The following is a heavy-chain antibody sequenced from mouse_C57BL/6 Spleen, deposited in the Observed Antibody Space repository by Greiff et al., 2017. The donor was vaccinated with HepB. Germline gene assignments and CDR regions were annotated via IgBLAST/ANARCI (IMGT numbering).Heavy chain of an antibody. J-gene: IGHJ4*01. V-gene: IGHV1-7*01. CDR2: INPSSGYT. CDR1: GYTFTSYW. D-gene: IGHD1-1*01. CDR3: ARDYYHVSSYECYAMDY. Sequence: VQLQQSGAELAKPGASVKLSCKASGYTFTSYWMHWVKQRPGQGLEWIGYINPSSGYTKYNQKFKDKATLTADKSSSTAYMQLSSLTYEDSAVYYCARDYYHVSSYECYAMDYWGQGTSVTVSS.